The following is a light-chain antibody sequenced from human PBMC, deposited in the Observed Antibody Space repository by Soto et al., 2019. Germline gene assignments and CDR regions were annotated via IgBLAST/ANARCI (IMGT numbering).Light chain of an antibody. V-gene: IGLV2-23*01. CDR3: CSYAGSSTYV. CDR1: SSDVGSYNL. Sequence: QSALTQPASVSGSPGQSITNSCTGTSSDVGSYNLVSWYQQHPGKAPKLMIYEGSKRPSGVSNRFSGSKSGNTASLTISGLQAEDEADYYCCSYAGSSTYVFGTGTQLTVL. CDR2: EGS. J-gene: IGLJ1*01.